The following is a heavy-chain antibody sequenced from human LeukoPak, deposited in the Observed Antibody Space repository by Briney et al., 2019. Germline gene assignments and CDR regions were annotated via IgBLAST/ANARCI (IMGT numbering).Heavy chain of an antibody. D-gene: IGHD5-18*01. V-gene: IGHV5-51*01. Sequence: GESLKISCKGSGYTFTRYWIGWVRQMPGKGLEWMGITHPGDSDTRYSPSFQGQVTISADTSISTACLQWSSLKASDTAIDYCARSGMVTTHFLDYWGQGTLVTVSS. CDR3: ARSGMVTTHFLDY. CDR2: THPGDSDT. J-gene: IGHJ4*02. CDR1: GYTFTRYW.